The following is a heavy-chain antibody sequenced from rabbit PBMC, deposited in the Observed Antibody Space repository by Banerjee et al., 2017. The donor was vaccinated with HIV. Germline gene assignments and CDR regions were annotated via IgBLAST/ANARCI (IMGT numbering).Heavy chain of an antibody. V-gene: IGHV1S43*01. CDR1: GFSLSNNYV. CDR2: IYTGSGTT. D-gene: IGHD4-2*01. CDR3: ARVAAHNL. Sequence: QEQLEESGGDLVKPEGSLTLTCKASGFSLSNNYVMRWVRQAPGKGLEWIASIYTGSGTTYYATWAKGRFTISRSTSLNTVDLKMTSLTAADMATYFCARVAAHNLWGPGTLVTVS. J-gene: IGHJ4*01.